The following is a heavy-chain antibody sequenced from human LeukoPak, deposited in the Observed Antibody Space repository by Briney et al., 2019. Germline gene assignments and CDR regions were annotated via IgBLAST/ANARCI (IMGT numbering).Heavy chain of an antibody. CDR1: GYTFTSYG. J-gene: IGHJ4*02. Sequence: ASVKVSCKASGYTFTSYGISWVRQAPGQGLERMGWISAYNGNTNYAQKLQGRVTMTTDTSTSTAYMELRSLRSEDTAVYYCARDYYGDYLRPLDYWGQGTLVTVSS. D-gene: IGHD4-17*01. CDR3: ARDYYGDYLRPLDY. V-gene: IGHV1-18*01. CDR2: ISAYNGNT.